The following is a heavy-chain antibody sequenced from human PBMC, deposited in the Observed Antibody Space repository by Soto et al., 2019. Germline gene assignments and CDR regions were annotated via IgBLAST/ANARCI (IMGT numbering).Heavy chain of an antibody. CDR2: ISVENGNT. CDR1: GYTFTSYG. CDR3: ARVVGALGSGFDP. J-gene: IGHJ5*02. Sequence: QVQLVQSGAEVKKPGASVKVSCKASGYTFTSYGINWVRQAPGQGLEWMGGISVENGNTNYAQKLQGRVTMTTDTSTSTAYMELRSPRSDDASVYYCARVVGALGSGFDPWGQGTLVTVSS. V-gene: IGHV1-18*01. D-gene: IGHD2-15*01.